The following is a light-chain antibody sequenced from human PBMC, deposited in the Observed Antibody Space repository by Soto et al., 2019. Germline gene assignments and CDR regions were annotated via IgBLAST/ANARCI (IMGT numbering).Light chain of an antibody. J-gene: IGKJ4*01. CDR1: QSVSNSY. CDR2: NAS. V-gene: IGKV3-20*01. CDR3: QQYIRSPLT. Sequence: EIVLTQSPGTLSLSPGERATLSCRASQSVSNSYLAWYQQRPGQAPRLIIYNASSRATGIPDRFSGSGSGTDFTLTISRLEPEDFAVYYCQQYIRSPLTFGGGTKVEIK.